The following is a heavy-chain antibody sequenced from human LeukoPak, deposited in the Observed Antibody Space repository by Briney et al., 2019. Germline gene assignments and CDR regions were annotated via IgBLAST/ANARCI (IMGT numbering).Heavy chain of an antibody. CDR1: GYTFTVYY. CDR2: INPNSGGT. J-gene: IGHJ4*02. CDR3: ARASIRLWSDY. Sequence: ASVKVSCKASGYTFTVYYMHWVRQAPGQGLEWMGWINPNSGGTNYAQKFQGRVTMTRGTSISTAYMELSRLRSDDTAVYYCARASIRLWSDYWGQGTLVTVSS. D-gene: IGHD3-10*01. V-gene: IGHV1-2*02.